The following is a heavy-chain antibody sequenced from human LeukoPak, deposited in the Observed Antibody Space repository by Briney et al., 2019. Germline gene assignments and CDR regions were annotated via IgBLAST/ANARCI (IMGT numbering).Heavy chain of an antibody. D-gene: IGHD3-10*01. CDR1: GYRFTSYW. J-gene: IGHJ3*02. CDR2: IYPGDSDT. V-gene: IGHV5-51*01. CDR3: ARREWFGEPPDAFDI. Sequence: GESLKISCQGSGYRFTSYWIGWVRQMPGKGLEWMGIIYPGDSDTRYSPSFQGQVTISADKSISTAYLQWSSLKASDTAMYYCARREWFGEPPDAFDIWGQGTMATVSS.